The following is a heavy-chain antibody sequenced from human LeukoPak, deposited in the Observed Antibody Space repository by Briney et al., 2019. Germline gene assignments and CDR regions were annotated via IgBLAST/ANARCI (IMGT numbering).Heavy chain of an antibody. CDR3: AREDCSSTSCFGFGY. J-gene: IGHJ4*02. V-gene: IGHV3-21*01. Sequence: GGSLRLSCAASGFTFSSYSMNWVRQAPGKGLEWVSSISSSSSYIYYADSVKGRFTISRDNAKNSLYLQMNSLRAEDTAVYYCAREDCSSTSCFGFGYWGQGTLVTVSS. CDR1: GFTFSSYS. D-gene: IGHD2-2*01. CDR2: ISSSSSYI.